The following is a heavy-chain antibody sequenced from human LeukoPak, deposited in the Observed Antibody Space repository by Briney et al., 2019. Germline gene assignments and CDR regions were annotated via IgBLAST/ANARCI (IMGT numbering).Heavy chain of an antibody. CDR2: INPNSGGT. V-gene: IGHV1-2*02. CDR3: ARSRIVVVPAAIRWFDP. D-gene: IGHD2-2*01. Sequence: ASVKVSCKASGYTFTGYYIHWVRQAPGQGLEWMGWINPNSGGTNYAQKFQGRVTMTRDTSISTAYMELSRLRSDDTAVYYCARSRIVVVPAAIRWFDPWGQGTLVTVSS. J-gene: IGHJ5*02. CDR1: GYTFTGYY.